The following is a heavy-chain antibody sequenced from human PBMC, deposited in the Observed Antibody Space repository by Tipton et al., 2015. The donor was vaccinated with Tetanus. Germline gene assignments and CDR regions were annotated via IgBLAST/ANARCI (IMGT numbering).Heavy chain of an antibody. Sequence: TLSLTCTVSGGSISSYYWSWIRQPPGKGLEWIGYIYYSGSTNYNPSLKSRVTISVDTSKNQFSLKLSSVTAADTAVYYCARTYYYDRSFDYWGQGTLVTVSS. CDR1: GGSISSYY. CDR3: ARTYYYDRSFDY. J-gene: IGHJ4*02. D-gene: IGHD3-22*01. CDR2: IYYSGST. V-gene: IGHV4-59*01.